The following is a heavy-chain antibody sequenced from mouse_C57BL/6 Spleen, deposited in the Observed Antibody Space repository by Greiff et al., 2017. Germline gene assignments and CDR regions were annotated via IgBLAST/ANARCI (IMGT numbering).Heavy chain of an antibody. V-gene: IGHV1-15*01. CDR2: IDPDTGGT. Sequence: VQLQQSGAELVRPGASVTLSCKASGYTFTDYEMHWVKQTPVHGLEWIGAIDPDTGGTAYNQKFKGKAILTADKSSSTAYMELRSLTSEDSAVYYCTRRSSPYYDAMDYWGQGTSVTVSS. CDR1: GYTFTDYE. CDR3: TRRSSPYYDAMDY. J-gene: IGHJ4*01. D-gene: IGHD1-1*01.